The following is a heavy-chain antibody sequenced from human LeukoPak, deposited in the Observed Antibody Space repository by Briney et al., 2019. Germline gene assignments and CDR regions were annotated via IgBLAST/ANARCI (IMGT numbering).Heavy chain of an antibody. CDR1: GFTFSSFG. D-gene: IGHD7-27*01. CDR2: IWYDGSSK. Sequence: PGGSLRLSCAASGFTFSSFGMHWVRQAPGKGLEWVAVIWYDGSSKYYTDSVKGRFTISRDNSKNTLYLQMNSLRAEDTALYYCAREILTGYAFDIWGQGTMVTVSS. J-gene: IGHJ3*02. V-gene: IGHV3-33*01. CDR3: AREILTGYAFDI.